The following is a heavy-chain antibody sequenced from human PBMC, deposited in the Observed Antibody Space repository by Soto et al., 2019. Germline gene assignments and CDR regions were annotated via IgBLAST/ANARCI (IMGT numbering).Heavy chain of an antibody. CDR1: GFTFSSYS. D-gene: IGHD3-16*02. J-gene: IGHJ6*03. CDR2: ISSSSSYI. CDR3: ARVPMFTFGGFIVSDHYYYYYMAV. V-gene: IGHV3-21*01. Sequence: GGSLRLSCAASGFTFSSYSMNWVRQAPGKGLEWVSSISSSSSYIYYADSVKGRFTISRDNAKNSLYLQMNSLRAEDTAVYYCARVPMFTFGGFIVSDHYYYYYMAVRGKGTTVTVSS.